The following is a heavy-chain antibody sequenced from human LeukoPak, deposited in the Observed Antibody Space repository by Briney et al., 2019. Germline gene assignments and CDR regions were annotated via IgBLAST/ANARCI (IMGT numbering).Heavy chain of an antibody. CDR1: GGSISSAGYY. Sequence: PSQTLSLTCTVSGGSISSAGYYWSWIRQHPGKGLEWIGYIYYSGCTYYNPSLTGRVTISLDTSKNQFSLKLSSVTAADTAVYYCASGGAYCGADCYLPAFDFWGQGTLVTVSS. CDR2: IYYSGCT. CDR3: ASGGAYCGADCYLPAFDF. D-gene: IGHD2-21*02. V-gene: IGHV4-31*03. J-gene: IGHJ4*02.